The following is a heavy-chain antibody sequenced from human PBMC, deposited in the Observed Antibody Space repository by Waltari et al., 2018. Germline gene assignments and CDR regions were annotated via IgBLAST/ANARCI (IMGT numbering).Heavy chain of an antibody. Sequence: QVQLVQSGADVKKPGASVKVFCQASGYTFIAYAIHWVRQAPGQSPEWMGWINVGNGNTKYSQKLQGRVTITSDTSASTAYVELSSLTSEDTALYYCARGHRLPFFDFWGKGTLVTVSS. D-gene: IGHD5-18*01. CDR2: INVGNGNT. J-gene: IGHJ4*02. CDR3: ARGHRLPFFDF. CDR1: GYTFIAYA. V-gene: IGHV1-3*01.